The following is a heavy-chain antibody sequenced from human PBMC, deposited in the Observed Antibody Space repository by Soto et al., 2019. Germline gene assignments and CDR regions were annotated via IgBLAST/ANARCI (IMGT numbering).Heavy chain of an antibody. V-gene: IGHV3-23*01. CDR1: GFTFSNYP. J-gene: IGHJ4*02. CDR2: ISGSGGVT. CDR3: ARVAAVGTKSGIDY. Sequence: EVQVLESGEGLVQPGGSLRLTCVASGFTFSNYPMTWVRQAPGKGLEWVTVISGSGGVTYYADSVKGRFTISRDNSKDTMYLQMNSLRVEDTAVYYCARVAAVGTKSGIDYWGQGTLVTVSS. D-gene: IGHD6-13*01.